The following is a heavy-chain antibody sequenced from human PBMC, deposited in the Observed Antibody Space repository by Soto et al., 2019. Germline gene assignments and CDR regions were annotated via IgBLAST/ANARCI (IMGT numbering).Heavy chain of an antibody. CDR2: IYSRGDTT. V-gene: IGHV3-23*01. CDR1: GFTFSDYA. D-gene: IGHD2-8*01. CDR3: AKDAERLASSEWWDY. Sequence: EVQLLESGGGLVQPGGSLRLSCAASGFTFSDYAMSWVRQAPGKGLEWVSSIYSRGDTTYSADSVKGRFTISRDNSKNTLLLQMNNLRAEDTAIYFCAKDAERLASSEWWDYWGQGAQVTVS. J-gene: IGHJ4*01.